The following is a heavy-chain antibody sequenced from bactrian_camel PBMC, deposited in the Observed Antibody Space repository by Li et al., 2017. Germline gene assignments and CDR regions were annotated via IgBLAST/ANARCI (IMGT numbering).Heavy chain of an antibody. Sequence: HVQLVESGGGSVEAGGSLTLTCVASGYTYNRYCMGWFRLAPGKEREGVAIIDTDGSTFYADSVAGRFTISQDSAKTTVYLQMTDLKPEDTAVYYCAFDGWVEHEGRCGSGNQGTQVTVS. J-gene: IGHJ4*01. CDR2: IDTDGST. D-gene: IGHD3*01. V-gene: IGHV3S9*01. CDR1: GYTYNRYC.